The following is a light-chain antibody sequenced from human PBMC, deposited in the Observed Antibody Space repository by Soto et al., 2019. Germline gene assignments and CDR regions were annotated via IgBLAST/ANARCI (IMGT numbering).Light chain of an antibody. CDR1: QSVSSSY. CDR2: DAS. CDR3: QRYGSLPYS. Sequence: EIVLTQSPGTLSLSPGEGATLSCRASQSVSSSYLAWYQQKPGQAPRLLIYDASSRATGIPDRFSGSGSGKDFTLTISRLEPEDFAVYYCQRYGSLPYSFGQGTKVDIK. V-gene: IGKV3-20*01. J-gene: IGKJ2*01.